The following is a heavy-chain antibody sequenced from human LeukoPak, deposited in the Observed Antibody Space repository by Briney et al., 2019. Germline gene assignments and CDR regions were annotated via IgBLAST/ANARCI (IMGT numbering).Heavy chain of an antibody. V-gene: IGHV4-39*01. CDR3: ATTHSSGWYAPEYFQH. CDR2: IYYSGST. Sequence: SETLSLTCTVSGGSISSSSYYWGWIRQPPGKGLEWIGSIYYSGSTYYNPSLKSRVTISVDTSKNQFSLKLSSVTAADTAVYYCATTHSSGWYAPEYFQHWGQGTLVTVSS. J-gene: IGHJ1*01. CDR1: GGSISSSSYY. D-gene: IGHD6-19*01.